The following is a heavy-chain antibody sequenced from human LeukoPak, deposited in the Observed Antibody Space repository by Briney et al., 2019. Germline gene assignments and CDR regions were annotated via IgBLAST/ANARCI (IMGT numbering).Heavy chain of an antibody. D-gene: IGHD6-6*01. CDR1: GFSLNTHGMC. Sequence: ESGPALVKPTQTLTLTCTFSGFSLNTHGMCVSWIRQPPGKALEWLALFYWNDDKRYSPSLKSRLTITKDTSKNQVVLIMTNMDPVDTATYYCVHEYGAVSPLGFDYWGQGIRVTVSS. CDR2: FYWNDDK. J-gene: IGHJ4*02. CDR3: VHEYGAVSPLGFDY. V-gene: IGHV2-5*08.